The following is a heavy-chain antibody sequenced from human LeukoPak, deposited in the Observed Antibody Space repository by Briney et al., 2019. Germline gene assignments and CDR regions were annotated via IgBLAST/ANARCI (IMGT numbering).Heavy chain of an antibody. CDR3: ARVRAHRYSGYDCPDY. V-gene: IGHV3-72*01. J-gene: IGHJ4*02. Sequence: PGGSLRLSCTASGFTFSDHYMDWVRQAPGKGLEWVGRTRNKANSYTTEYAASVKGRFTISRDDSKNSLYLQMNSLKTEDTALYYCARVRAHRYSGYDCPDYWGQGTLVTVSS. D-gene: IGHD5-12*01. CDR2: TRNKANSYTT. CDR1: GFTFSDHY.